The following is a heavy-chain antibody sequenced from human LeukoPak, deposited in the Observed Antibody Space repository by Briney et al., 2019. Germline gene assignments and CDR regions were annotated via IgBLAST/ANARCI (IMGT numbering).Heavy chain of an antibody. CDR3: ARESATGSRPDY. D-gene: IGHD6-13*01. Sequence: ASVKVSCKASGYSFSGHYLHWVRQAPGQGLEWMGRIKPNSGATDYAQKFQDRVTMTRDTSTGTAYMEVSWLRSGETAVYYCARESATGSRPDYWGQGTLVTVSS. CDR2: IKPNSGAT. CDR1: GYSFSGHY. V-gene: IGHV1-2*06. J-gene: IGHJ4*02.